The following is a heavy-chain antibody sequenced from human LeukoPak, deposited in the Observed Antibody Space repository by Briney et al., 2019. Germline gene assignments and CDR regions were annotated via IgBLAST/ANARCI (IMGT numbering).Heavy chain of an antibody. CDR3: ARDALGGSYSHFDY. D-gene: IGHD1-26*01. Sequence: ASVKVSCKASGYTFTSYGISWVRQAPGQGLEWMGWISAYNGNTNYAQKLQGRVTMATDTSTSTAYMELRSLRSDDTAVYYCARDALGGSYSHFDYWGQGTLVTVSS. V-gene: IGHV1-18*01. CDR1: GYTFTSYG. CDR2: ISAYNGNT. J-gene: IGHJ4*02.